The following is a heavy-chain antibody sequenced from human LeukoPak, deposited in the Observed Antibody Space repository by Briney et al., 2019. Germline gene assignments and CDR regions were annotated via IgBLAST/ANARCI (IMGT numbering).Heavy chain of an antibody. Sequence: ASVKVSCKASGYTFTSFDFNWVRQATGQELEWMGWMKSNNGHTGYAQKFQGRVTMTRDTSISTAYMELSSLTFEDTAVYYCARGPPNWGMVGYWGQGTLVTVSS. CDR3: ARGPPNWGMVGY. CDR1: GYTFTSFD. V-gene: IGHV1-8*01. CDR2: MKSNNGHT. J-gene: IGHJ4*02. D-gene: IGHD7-27*01.